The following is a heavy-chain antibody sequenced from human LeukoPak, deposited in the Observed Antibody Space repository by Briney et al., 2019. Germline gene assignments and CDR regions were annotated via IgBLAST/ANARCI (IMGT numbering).Heavy chain of an antibody. Sequence: SVKVSCKASGGTFSSYTISWVRQAPGQGLEWMGRIIPILGIANYAQKFQGRVTITADKSTSTAYMELSSLRSEDTAVYYCARGDYYDSSGRLLDYWGQGTLVTVSS. CDR1: GGTFSSYT. D-gene: IGHD3-22*01. J-gene: IGHJ4*02. V-gene: IGHV1-69*02. CDR2: IIPILGIA. CDR3: ARGDYYDSSGRLLDY.